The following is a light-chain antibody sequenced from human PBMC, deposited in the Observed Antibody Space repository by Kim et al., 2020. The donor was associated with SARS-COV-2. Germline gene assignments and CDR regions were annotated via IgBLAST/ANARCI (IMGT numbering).Light chain of an antibody. J-gene: IGKJ3*01. CDR3: QQRRNLLFT. Sequence: WTPGESAPRSCKAGQSVSSCLACYQPEPGQAPRLLIDDASKRASGIPARCSGSGSGTDFTLTISSREPEDFAVYYCQQRRNLLFTFGPGTKVDI. CDR1: QSVSSC. CDR2: DAS. V-gene: IGKV3-11*01.